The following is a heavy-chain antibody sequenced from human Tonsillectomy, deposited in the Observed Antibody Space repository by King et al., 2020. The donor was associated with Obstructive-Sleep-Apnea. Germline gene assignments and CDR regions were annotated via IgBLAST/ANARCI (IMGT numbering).Heavy chain of an antibody. CDR3: AREGDIVVVPAANMDV. J-gene: IGHJ6*02. V-gene: IGHV4-39*07. D-gene: IGHD2-2*01. CDR1: GGSISSSSYY. CDR2: IYYSGST. Sequence: QLQESGPGLVKPLETLSLTCTVSGGSISSSSYYWGWIRQPPGKGREWIGSIYYSGSTYYNPSLKSRVTISVDTSKNQFSLKLSSVTAADTAVYYWAREGDIVVVPAANMDVWGQGTTVTVSS.